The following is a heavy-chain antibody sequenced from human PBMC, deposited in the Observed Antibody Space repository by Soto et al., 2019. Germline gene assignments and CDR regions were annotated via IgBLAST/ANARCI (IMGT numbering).Heavy chain of an antibody. CDR1: GGSISSANW. V-gene: IGHV4-4*02. Sequence: SETLSLTCAVSGGSISSANWWTWVRQPPGKGLEWIGEIYHGGSTSYNPSLKSRVTLSLDKFKNHFSLNLTSVTAADTAVYYCARLSFSYRVDVSGQGTTVTVSS. CDR3: ARLSFSYRVDV. J-gene: IGHJ6*02. CDR2: IYHGGST.